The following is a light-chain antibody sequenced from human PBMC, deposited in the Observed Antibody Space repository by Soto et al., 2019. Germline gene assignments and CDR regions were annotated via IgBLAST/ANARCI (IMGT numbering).Light chain of an antibody. CDR2: GAS. J-gene: IGKJ3*01. V-gene: IGKV3-15*01. CDR1: QSVSSN. Sequence: EIVMTQSPATLSVSPWERATLSCRASQSVSSNLAWYQQKPGQAPRLLIYGASTRATGIPARFSGSGSGTEFTLTISSLQPEDFATYYCQQSYSTPHFGPGTKVDIK. CDR3: QQSYSTPH.